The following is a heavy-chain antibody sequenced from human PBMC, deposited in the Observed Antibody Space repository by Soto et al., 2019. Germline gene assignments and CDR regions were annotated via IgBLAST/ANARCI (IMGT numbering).Heavy chain of an antibody. D-gene: IGHD3-10*01. CDR1: GFSLSTSGVG. J-gene: IGHJ6*02. Sequence: SGPTLVNPTQTLTLTCTFSGFSLSTSGVGVGWIRQPPGKALEWLALIYWDDDKRYSPSLKSRLTITKDTSKNQVVLTMTNMDPVDTATYYCAHSEGSGNPRFDYYVMDVWGQGTTVTVSS. CDR2: IYWDDDK. V-gene: IGHV2-5*02. CDR3: AHSEGSGNPRFDYYVMDV.